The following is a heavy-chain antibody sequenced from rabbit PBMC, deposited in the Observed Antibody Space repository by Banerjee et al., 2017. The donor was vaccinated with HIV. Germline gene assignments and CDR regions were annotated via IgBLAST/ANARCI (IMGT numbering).Heavy chain of an antibody. Sequence: QEQLEESGGDLVKPGASLTLTCTASGFTVSSTYYMCWVRQAPGKGLEWIGCINTSSGNTVYASWAKGRFTISRSTSLNTVDLKMTSLTVADTATYFCARGDVGDITFDLWGQGTLVTVS. CDR2: INTSSGNT. D-gene: IGHD2-1*01. CDR1: GFTVSSTYY. CDR3: ARGDVGDITFDL. V-gene: IGHV1S43*01. J-gene: IGHJ3*01.